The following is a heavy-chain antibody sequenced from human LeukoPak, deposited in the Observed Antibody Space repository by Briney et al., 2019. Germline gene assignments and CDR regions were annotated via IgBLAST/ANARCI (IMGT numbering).Heavy chain of an antibody. Sequence: PGGSLRLSCAASGVTVSSNYMSWVRQAPGKGLEWVSFIYSGGSTYYADSVKGRFTISSDNSKNTLYLQMNSLRVEDTAVYYCARVGEGAAKDWGQGTLVTVSS. CDR1: GVTVSSNY. V-gene: IGHV3-53*01. CDR2: IYSGGST. J-gene: IGHJ4*02. D-gene: IGHD1-26*01. CDR3: ARVGEGAAKD.